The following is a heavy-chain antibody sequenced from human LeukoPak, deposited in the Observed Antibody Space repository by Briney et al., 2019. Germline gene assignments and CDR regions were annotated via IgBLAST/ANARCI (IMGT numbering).Heavy chain of an antibody. CDR2: IKSKTDGGTT. J-gene: IGHJ4*02. D-gene: IGHD5-12*01. CDR1: GFTFSNAW. Sequence: GGSLRLSCAASGFTFSNAWMSWVRQAPGKGLEWVGRIKSKTDGGTTDYAAPVKDRFTFSRDDSKNTLYLQMNNLQTEDTAVYYCTTSLSGYDFLFDSWGQGALVTVSS. V-gene: IGHV3-15*01. CDR3: TTSLSGYDFLFDS.